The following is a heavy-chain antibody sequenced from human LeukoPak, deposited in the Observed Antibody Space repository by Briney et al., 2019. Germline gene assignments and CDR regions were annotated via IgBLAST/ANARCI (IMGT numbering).Heavy chain of an antibody. Sequence: SETLSLTCSLSGGTISTYYWSWIRQPAGEGLEWIGRIYATGTTNYNPSLKSRVTMSVDTSKNQFSLKLTSVTAADTAVYYCARASGRRGGPNALDSWGQGTLVTVSS. CDR2: IYATGTT. CDR3: ARASGRRGGPNALDS. D-gene: IGHD2-8*01. J-gene: IGHJ4*02. V-gene: IGHV4-4*07. CDR1: GGTISTYY.